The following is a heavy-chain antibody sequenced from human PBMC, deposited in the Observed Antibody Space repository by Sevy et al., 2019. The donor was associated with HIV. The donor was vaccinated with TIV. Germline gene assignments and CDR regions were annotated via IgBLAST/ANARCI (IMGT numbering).Heavy chain of an antibody. V-gene: IGHV3-23*01. CDR2: ISGSGGST. CDR3: AKDHPHPYDSSGWSIN. J-gene: IGHJ4*02. Sequence: GGSLRLSCAASGFTFSSYAMSWVRQAPGKGLEWVSAISGSGGSTYYADSVKGRFTISRDNSKNTLYLQMNSLRAEDTAVYYCAKDHPHPYDSSGWSINWGQGTLVTVSS. D-gene: IGHD3-22*01. CDR1: GFTFSSYA.